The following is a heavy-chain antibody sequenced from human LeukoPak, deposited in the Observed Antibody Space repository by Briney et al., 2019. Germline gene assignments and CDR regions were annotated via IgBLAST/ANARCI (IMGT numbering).Heavy chain of an antibody. V-gene: IGHV4-4*07. Sequence: SETLSLTCTVSGDSITGYYWSWIRQPAGKGLEWIGRIYTSGGTNYNPSLKSRVTMSIDASKNQFSLKLSSVTAADAAVYYCARDYYDSSGYYYALWGQGTLVTVSS. J-gene: IGHJ4*02. D-gene: IGHD3-22*01. CDR1: GDSITGYY. CDR3: ARDYYDSSGYYYAL. CDR2: IYTSGGT.